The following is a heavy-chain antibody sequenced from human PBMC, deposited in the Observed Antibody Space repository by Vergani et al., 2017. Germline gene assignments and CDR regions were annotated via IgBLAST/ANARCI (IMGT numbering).Heavy chain of an antibody. CDR1: GYTFTSYY. CDR2: FDPEDGET. V-gene: IGHV1-24*01. Sequence: QVQLVQSGAEVKKPGASVKVSCKASGYTFTSYYMHWVRQAPGKGLEWMGGFDPEDGETIYAQKFQGRVTMTEDTSTDTAYMELSSLRSEDTAVYYCARWGYSSGWSIPCNYYGMDVWGQGTTVTVSS. D-gene: IGHD6-19*01. CDR3: ARWGYSSGWSIPCNYYGMDV. J-gene: IGHJ6*02.